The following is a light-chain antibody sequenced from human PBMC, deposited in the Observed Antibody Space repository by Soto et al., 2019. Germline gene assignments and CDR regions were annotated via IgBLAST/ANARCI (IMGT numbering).Light chain of an antibody. CDR1: QHISTW. CDR3: QQANSFPFT. Sequence: DIQMTQSPSSVSASIGDRVTITWRASQHISTWLVWYQQKPGKAPQLLIYAASSLQSGVPSRFSGSGSGTDFTLTISSLQPEDSATYYCQQANSFPFTFGQGTRLEI. J-gene: IGKJ2*01. CDR2: AAS. V-gene: IGKV1-12*01.